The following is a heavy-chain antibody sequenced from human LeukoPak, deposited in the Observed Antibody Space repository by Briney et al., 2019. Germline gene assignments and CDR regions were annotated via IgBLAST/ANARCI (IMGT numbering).Heavy chain of an antibody. V-gene: IGHV3-33*06. J-gene: IGHJ4*02. CDR3: AKETRGSYSDY. CDR2: IWYDGSNK. CDR1: GFTFSSYG. Sequence: HPGGSLRLSCAASGFTFSSYGMHWVRQAPGKGLEWVAVIWYDGSNKYYADSVKGRFTISRDNSKNTLYLQMNSLRAEDTAVYYCAKETRGSYSDYWGQGTLVTVSS. D-gene: IGHD5-12*01.